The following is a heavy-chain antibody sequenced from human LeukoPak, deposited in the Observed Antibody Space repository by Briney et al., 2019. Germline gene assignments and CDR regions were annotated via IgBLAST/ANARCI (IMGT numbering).Heavy chain of an antibody. V-gene: IGHV3-23*01. J-gene: IGHJ6*02. CDR1: GFTFSSYA. Sequence: GGSLRLSCAASGFTFSSYAMSWVRQAPGKGLEWVSAISGSGGSTYYADSVKGRFTISRDNSKNTLYLQMNSLRAEDTAVYYCARDIVVAKYYYYGMDVWGQGTTVTVSS. CDR2: ISGSGGST. D-gene: IGHD2-2*01. CDR3: ARDIVVAKYYYYGMDV.